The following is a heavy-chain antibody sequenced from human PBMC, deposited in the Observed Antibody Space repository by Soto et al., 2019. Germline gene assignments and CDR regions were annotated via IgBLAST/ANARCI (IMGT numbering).Heavy chain of an antibody. CDR2: IKQDGSEK. D-gene: IGHD3-10*01. Sequence: EVQLVESGGGLVQPGGSLRLSCAASGFTFSSYWMSWVRQAPGKGLEWVANIKQDGSEKYYVDSVKGRFTISRDNAKNSLYLQMNSLRAEDTAVYYCARGGPYYYGSGFDYWGQGTLVTVSS. J-gene: IGHJ4*02. V-gene: IGHV3-7*04. CDR1: GFTFSSYW. CDR3: ARGGPYYYGSGFDY.